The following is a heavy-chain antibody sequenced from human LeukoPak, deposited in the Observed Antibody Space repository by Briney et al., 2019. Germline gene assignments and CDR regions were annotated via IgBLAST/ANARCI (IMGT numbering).Heavy chain of an antibody. J-gene: IGHJ4*02. V-gene: IGHV3-66*01. Sequence: GGSLRLSCAASGFTVSSNYMSWVRQAPGKGLEGVSVIYSGGSTYYADSVKGRFTISRDNSKNTLYLQMNSLSAEDTALYYCASSRYDSSGYYGIIGYWGQGTLVTVSS. CDR2: IYSGGST. D-gene: IGHD3-22*01. CDR1: GFTVSSNY. CDR3: ASSRYDSSGYYGIIGY.